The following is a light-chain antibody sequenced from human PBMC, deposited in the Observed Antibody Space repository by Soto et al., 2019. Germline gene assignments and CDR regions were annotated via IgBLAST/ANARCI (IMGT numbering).Light chain of an antibody. V-gene: IGKV1-5*01. J-gene: IGKJ1*01. CDR3: QQYNSYS. CDR1: QSIGDY. CDR2: QAT. Sequence: DIQMTQSPSTLSASVGDRVTITCRASQSIGDYLAWYQNPPGTAPKVLIYQATSLQSGVQSRFSSTGSRTEFTPTSSSLQPDDFATYYRQQYNSYSFGQGTKVDIK.